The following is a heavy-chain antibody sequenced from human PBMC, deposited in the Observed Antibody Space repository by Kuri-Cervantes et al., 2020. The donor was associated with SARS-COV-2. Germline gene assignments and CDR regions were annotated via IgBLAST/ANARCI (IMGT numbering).Heavy chain of an antibody. CDR2: TSAYNGKT. CDR1: QDRRYY. V-gene: IGHV1-18*01. CDR3: ARDLGLLWFGELLGSDY. J-gene: IGHJ4*02. Sequence: ASVKVSCKAPQDRRYYTHWLRQAPGQGLEWMGWTSAYNGKTEYEQKFQGRVTMTRDTSTSTVYMELSSLRSEDTAVYYCARDLGLLWFGELLGSDYWGQGTLVTVSS. D-gene: IGHD3-10*01.